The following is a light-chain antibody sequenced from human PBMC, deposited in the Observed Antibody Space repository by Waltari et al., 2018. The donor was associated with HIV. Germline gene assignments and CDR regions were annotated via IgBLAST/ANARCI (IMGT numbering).Light chain of an antibody. Sequence: EIVLTQSPGTLSLSPGERATLSCRASQSVYSSYLAWYQQKLGQAPRLLIYGASSRATGSPDRFSGRESGTEFTLTISRLEPEDFAVYYCQQYGSSPLTFGGGTKVEIK. V-gene: IGKV3-20*01. CDR3: QQYGSSPLT. CDR2: GAS. CDR1: QSVYSSY. J-gene: IGKJ4*01.